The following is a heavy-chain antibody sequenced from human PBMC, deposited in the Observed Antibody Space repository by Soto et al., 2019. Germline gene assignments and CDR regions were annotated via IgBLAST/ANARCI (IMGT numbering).Heavy chain of an antibody. D-gene: IGHD5-18*01. V-gene: IGHV4-31*03. CDR2: IYYSGST. CDR3: AKGFYEGTATPRFDH. Sequence: PSETLSLTCTVSGGSISSGGYYWSWIRQHPGKGLEWIGYIYYSGSTYYIPSLKSRVTISVDTSKNQFSLKLSSVTAADTAVYYCAKGFYEGTATPRFDHWGQGTLVTVSS. CDR1: GGSISSGGYY. J-gene: IGHJ4*02.